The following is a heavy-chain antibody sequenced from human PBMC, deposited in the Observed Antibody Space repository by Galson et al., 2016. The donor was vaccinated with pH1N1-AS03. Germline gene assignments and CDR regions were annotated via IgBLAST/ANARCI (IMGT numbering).Heavy chain of an antibody. J-gene: IGHJ3*02. Sequence: SLRLSCAASGFTLRSFWMTWVRQAPGKGLEWVANIKQDGSENYYVDSAKGRFTISRDNTKNSVHLQMSNLRAEDTAVYYCARRHCTISDSYNKSYHVFDIWGRGTMVTVSS. V-gene: IGHV3-7*01. CDR3: ARRHCTISDSYNKSYHVFDI. CDR2: IKQDGSEN. CDR1: GFTLRSFW. D-gene: IGHD3-10*01.